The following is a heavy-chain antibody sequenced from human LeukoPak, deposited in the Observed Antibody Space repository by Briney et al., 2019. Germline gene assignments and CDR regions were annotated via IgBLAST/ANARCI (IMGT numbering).Heavy chain of an antibody. D-gene: IGHD2-2*01. J-gene: IGHJ6*03. CDR1: GGSFSGYY. Sequence: PSETLSLTCAVYGGSFSGYYWSWIRQPPGKGLEWIGEINHSGSTNYNPSLKSRVTISVDTSKNQFSLRLSSVTAADTAVYYCARDRHCSSTCCYGDYYYYYMDVWGKGTTVTVSS. CDR3: ARDRHCSSTCCYGDYYYYYMDV. CDR2: INHSGST. V-gene: IGHV4-34*01.